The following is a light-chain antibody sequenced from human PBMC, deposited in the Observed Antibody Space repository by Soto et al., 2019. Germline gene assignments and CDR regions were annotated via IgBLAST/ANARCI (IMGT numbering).Light chain of an antibody. CDR3: QSYDSTLSARYV. CDR2: GNI. J-gene: IGLJ1*01. Sequence: QCLLAHPPSVSGARGQRVSISCTWSSSNIGAGYDVHWYQQRPGTAPKLLIFGNINRPSGVPDRFSGSKSGTSASLAITGLKAEDEGDYYCQSYDSTLSARYVFGPGTKVTVL. CDR1: SSNIGAGYD. V-gene: IGLV1-40*01.